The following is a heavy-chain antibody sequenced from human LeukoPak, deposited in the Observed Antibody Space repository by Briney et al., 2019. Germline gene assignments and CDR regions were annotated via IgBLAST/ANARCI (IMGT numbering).Heavy chain of an antibody. J-gene: IGHJ4*02. CDR2: IKQDGGEI. D-gene: IGHD6-13*01. Sequence: GGSLRLSCAASGFSFSGYWMTWVRQAPGKGLEWVANIKQDGGEIYYVVSVKGRFTISRDNAKSSLYLQMNSLRAEDTAVYFCARSIAAAGSRWGQGTLVTVSS. CDR3: ARSIAAAGSR. CDR1: GFSFSGYW. V-gene: IGHV3-7*01.